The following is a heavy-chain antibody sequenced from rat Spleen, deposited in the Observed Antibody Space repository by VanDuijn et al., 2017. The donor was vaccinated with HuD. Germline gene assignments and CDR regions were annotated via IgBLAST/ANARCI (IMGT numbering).Heavy chain of an antibody. Sequence: EVQLVESGGGLVQPGRSLKLSCAASGFTFSNYDMAWVRQAPTKGLEWVASISTSGGSTYYRDSVKGRFTVSRDNAKSTLYLQMDSLRSEDTATYYCAKGGILRYYFDYWGQGVMVTVSS. D-gene: IGHD1-6*01. CDR2: ISTSGGST. CDR3: AKGGILRYYFDY. V-gene: IGHV5-25*01. CDR1: GFTFSNYD. J-gene: IGHJ2*01.